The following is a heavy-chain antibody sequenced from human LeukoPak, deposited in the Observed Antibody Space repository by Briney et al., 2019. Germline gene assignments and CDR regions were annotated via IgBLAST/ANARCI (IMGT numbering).Heavy chain of an antibody. D-gene: IGHD3-10*01. Sequence: SETLSLTCTVSGGSISSYYWSWIRQPPGKGLEWIGYIYYSGSTNYNPSLKSRVTISVDTSKNQFSLKLSSVTAADTAVYYCARLAIPGPKSGDPYYFDYWGQGTLVTVSS. V-gene: IGHV4-59*08. J-gene: IGHJ4*02. CDR2: IYYSGST. CDR3: ARLAIPGPKSGDPYYFDY. CDR1: GGSISSYY.